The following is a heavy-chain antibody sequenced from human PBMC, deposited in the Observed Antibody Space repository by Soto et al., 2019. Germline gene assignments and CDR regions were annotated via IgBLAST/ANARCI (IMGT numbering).Heavy chain of an antibody. CDR2: ISPILGIK. CDR3: ATSFATMRGKGFDP. D-gene: IGHD3-3*01. J-gene: IGHJ5*02. CDR1: GFTLSNYN. Sequence: QVHLVQSGAEVKQPGSSVKVSCTASGFTLSNYNFNWVRQAPGQGLEWMGRISPILGIKYYAQRFQGRVTITADKSTSIAYMEVNNLRSEDTAVYYCATSFATMRGKGFDPWGQGTLVTVSS. V-gene: IGHV1-69*02.